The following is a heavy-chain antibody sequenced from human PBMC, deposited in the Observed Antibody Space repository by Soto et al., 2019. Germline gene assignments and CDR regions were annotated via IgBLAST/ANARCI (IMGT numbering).Heavy chain of an antibody. J-gene: IGHJ6*02. D-gene: IGHD3-3*01. CDR2: ISGSGGST. Sequence: GGSLRLSCAASGFTFSSYAMSWVRQAPGKGLEWVSAISGSGGSTYYADSVKGRFTISRDNSKNTLYLQMNSLRAEDTAVYYCAKESIRPSYYDFWSGYYTPYYYYGMDVWGQGTTVTVSS. CDR1: GFTFSSYA. V-gene: IGHV3-23*01. CDR3: AKESIRPSYYDFWSGYYTPYYYYGMDV.